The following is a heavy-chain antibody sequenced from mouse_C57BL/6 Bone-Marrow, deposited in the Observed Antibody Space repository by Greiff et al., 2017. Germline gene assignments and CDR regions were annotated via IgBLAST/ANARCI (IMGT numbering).Heavy chain of an antibody. J-gene: IGHJ4*01. Sequence: EVKLVESGGGLVQPGGSLKLSCAASGFTLSDYGMAWVRQAPRKGPEWVAFISNLAYSIYYADTVTGRFTISRENAKNTLYLEMSSLRSEDTAMYYCARIYYYGSSYGGWAMDYWGQGTSVTVSS. D-gene: IGHD1-1*01. V-gene: IGHV5-15*01. CDR1: GFTLSDYG. CDR3: ARIYYYGSSYGGWAMDY. CDR2: ISNLAYSI.